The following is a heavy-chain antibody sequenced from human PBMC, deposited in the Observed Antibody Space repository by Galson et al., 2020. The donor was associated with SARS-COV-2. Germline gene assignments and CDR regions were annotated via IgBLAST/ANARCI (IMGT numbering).Heavy chain of an antibody. CDR1: GFSFSDHY. D-gene: IGHD1-1*01. V-gene: IGHV3-11*04. CDR3: ARALRDGRGYNWDYFDQ. Sequence: NSGGSLRLSCSTSGFSFSDHYMTWIRQAPGKGLEWIAYLNPSGSTVFYADSVKGRFTISRDNSKNSLFLQLNRLRDDDSAVYYCARALRDGRGYNWDYFDQWGQGTQITVSS. J-gene: IGHJ4*02. CDR2: LNPSGSTV.